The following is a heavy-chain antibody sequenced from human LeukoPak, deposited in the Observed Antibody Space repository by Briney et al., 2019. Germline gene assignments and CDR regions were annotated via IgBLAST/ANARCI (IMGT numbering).Heavy chain of an antibody. Sequence: GGSLRLSCAASGFTFSSYWMTWVRQAPGKGLEWVANIKQDGSEKYYVDSVKGRFTISRDNAKNSLYLQMNSLRAEDTAVYYCASRGYSYGYGYYYYYYMDVWGKGTTVTVSS. V-gene: IGHV3-7*01. CDR2: IKQDGSEK. D-gene: IGHD5-18*01. J-gene: IGHJ6*03. CDR1: GFTFSSYW. CDR3: ASRGYSYGYGYYYYYYMDV.